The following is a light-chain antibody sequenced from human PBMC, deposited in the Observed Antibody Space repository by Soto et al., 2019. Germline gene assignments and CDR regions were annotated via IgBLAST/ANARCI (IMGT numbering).Light chain of an antibody. CDR2: GAT. J-gene: IGKJ1*01. V-gene: IGKV3-15*01. Sequence: TASQGVSSNLAWYQPKPGQAPRLLIYGATTRATGIPARFSGSGSGTKFTLTISSLQSEDFAVYYCQQYNNWWTFGQGTKVEIK. CDR1: QGVSSN. CDR3: QQYNNWWT.